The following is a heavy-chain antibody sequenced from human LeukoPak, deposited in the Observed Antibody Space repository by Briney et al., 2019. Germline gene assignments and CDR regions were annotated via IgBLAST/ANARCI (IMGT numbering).Heavy chain of an antibody. Sequence: ASVTVSCKASGYTFTSYDINWVRQATGQGLEWMGWMNPNSGNTGYAQKFQGRVTMTRNTSISTAYMELSSLRSEDTAVYYCARGRRYYDFWSGYYPDYWGQGTLVTVSS. V-gene: IGHV1-8*01. CDR1: GYTFTSYD. J-gene: IGHJ4*02. CDR3: ARGRRYYDFWSGYYPDY. CDR2: MNPNSGNT. D-gene: IGHD3-3*01.